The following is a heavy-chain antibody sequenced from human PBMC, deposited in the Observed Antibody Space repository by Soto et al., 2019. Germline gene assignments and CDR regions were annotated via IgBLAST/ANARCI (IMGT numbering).Heavy chain of an antibody. CDR2: IYDSGTT. D-gene: IGHD2-21*02. V-gene: IGHV4-59*01. J-gene: IGHJ3*02. CDR3: ARVSHIVVVPAVRGAFDI. CDR1: GGSMSGYY. Sequence: QVQLQESGPGLEKASETLSLTCTVSGGSMSGYYWSWIRQPPGKGLEWLGFIYDSGTTNYNPSLKSRGTISIDTSTNQFSLKLTSVTAADTAVYYCARVSHIVVVPAVRGAFDIWGQGTMITVPS.